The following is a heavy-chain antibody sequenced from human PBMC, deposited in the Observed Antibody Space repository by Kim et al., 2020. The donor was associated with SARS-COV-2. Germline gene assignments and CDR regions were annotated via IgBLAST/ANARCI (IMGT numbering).Heavy chain of an antibody. Sequence: GESLKISCKGSGYSFTSYWIGWVRQMPGKGLEWMGIIYPGDSDTRYSPSFQGQVTISADKSISTAYLQWSSLKASDTAMYYCARHFNLDSSGYPDYFDYWGQGTLVTVSS. J-gene: IGHJ4*02. CDR1: GYSFTSYW. D-gene: IGHD3-22*01. CDR2: IYPGDSDT. V-gene: IGHV5-51*01. CDR3: ARHFNLDSSGYPDYFDY.